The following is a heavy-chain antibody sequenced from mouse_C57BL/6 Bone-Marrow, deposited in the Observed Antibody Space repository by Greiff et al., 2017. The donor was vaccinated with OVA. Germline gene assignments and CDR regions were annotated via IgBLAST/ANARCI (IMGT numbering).Heavy chain of an antibody. V-gene: IGHV5-16*01. Sequence: EVKLMESEGGLVQPGSSMKLSCTASGFTFSDYYMAWVRQVPEKGLEWVANINYDGSSTYYLDSLKSRFIFSRANAKNILYLHMRSLKSEDTATYYGARGGYYYGSRSAMDYWGQGTSVTVSS. D-gene: IGHD1-1*01. J-gene: IGHJ4*01. CDR3: ARGGYYYGSRSAMDY. CDR2: INYDGSST. CDR1: GFTFSDYY.